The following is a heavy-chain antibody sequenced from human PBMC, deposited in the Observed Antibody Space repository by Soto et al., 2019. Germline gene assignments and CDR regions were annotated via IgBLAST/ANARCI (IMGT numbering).Heavy chain of an antibody. CDR1: GFDFNKYA. CDR2: ITSNGDST. Sequence: GGSLRLSCAAFGFDFNKYAMTWVRQAPGKGLQWVSSITSNGDSTYYADSVKGRFTTSRDNSKNTLYLQMNSLRAEDTAVYYCARDIPHVWGQGTLVTVSS. D-gene: IGHD3-16*01. J-gene: IGHJ4*02. CDR3: ARDIPHV. V-gene: IGHV3-23*01.